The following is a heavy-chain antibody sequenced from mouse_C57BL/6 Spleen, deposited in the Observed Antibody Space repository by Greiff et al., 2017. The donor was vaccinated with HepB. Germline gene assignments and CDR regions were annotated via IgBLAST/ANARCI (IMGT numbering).Heavy chain of an antibody. D-gene: IGHD2-4*01. CDR2: IDPSDSYT. CDR3: ARSGYDYDGTGFDY. Sequence: VQLQQPGAELVKPGASVKLSCKASGYTFTSYWMQWVKQRPGQGLEWIGEIDPSDSYTNYNQKFKGKATLTVDKSSSTAYMQLSSLTSEDSAVYYCARSGYDYDGTGFDYWGQGTTLTVSS. CDR1: GYTFTSYW. J-gene: IGHJ2*01. V-gene: IGHV1-50*01.